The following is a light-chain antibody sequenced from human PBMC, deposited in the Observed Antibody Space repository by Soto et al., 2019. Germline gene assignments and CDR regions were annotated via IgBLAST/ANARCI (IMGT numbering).Light chain of an antibody. CDR3: QQYHRYST. J-gene: IGKJ1*01. V-gene: IGKV1D-8*02. Sequence: ILMTHSPSLLSASTGDRVTISFRMSQGISSHLAWYQQKPGKAPKLLIYDVSTLDSGVPSRFSGSASGTEFTITISSLESDDFATYYSQQYHRYSTFGQGTNLDIK. CDR2: DVS. CDR1: QGISSH.